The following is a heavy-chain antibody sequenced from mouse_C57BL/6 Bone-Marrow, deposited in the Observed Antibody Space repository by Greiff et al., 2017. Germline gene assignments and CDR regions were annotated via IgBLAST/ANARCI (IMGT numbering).Heavy chain of an antibody. D-gene: IGHD1-1*01. J-gene: IGHJ3*01. V-gene: IGHV1-7*01. CDR3: AREYYGSSLFDY. Sequence: QVQLQQSGAELAKPGASVTLSCTASGYTFTSYWMHWVKQRPGQGLEWIGYINPSSGYTKYNQKFKDKATLTADKSSSTDYMQLSSLTYEDSAVYYCAREYYGSSLFDYWGKGTLVTVSA. CDR2: INPSSGYT. CDR1: GYTFTSYW.